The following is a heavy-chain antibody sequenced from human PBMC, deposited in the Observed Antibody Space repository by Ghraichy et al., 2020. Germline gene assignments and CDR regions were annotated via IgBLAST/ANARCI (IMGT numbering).Heavy chain of an antibody. J-gene: IGHJ4*02. D-gene: IGHD1-26*01. Sequence: GGSLRLSCAASGFTFSSYSMNWVRQAPGKGLEWVSSISSSSSYIYYADSVKGRFTISRDNAKNSLYLQMNSLRAEDTAVYYCARDETLGSPTGAAGCWGQGTLVTVSS. CDR3: ARDETLGSPTGAAGC. CDR2: ISSSSSYI. V-gene: IGHV3-21*01. CDR1: GFTFSSYS.